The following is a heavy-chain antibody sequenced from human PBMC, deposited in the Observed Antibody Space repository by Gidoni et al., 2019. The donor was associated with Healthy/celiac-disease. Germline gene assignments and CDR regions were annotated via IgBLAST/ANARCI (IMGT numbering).Heavy chain of an antibody. D-gene: IGHD5-18*01. CDR1: GFTFSSYG. V-gene: IGHV3-30*03. CDR3: ARDRGEVDTAMVLYYYYGMDV. CDR2: ISYDGSNK. Sequence: QLQLVESGGGVVQPGRSLRPPCAASGFTFSSYGMHWVRQAPGKGLEWVAVISYDGSNKYYADSVKGRFTISRDNSKNTLYLQMNSLRAEDTSVYCCARDRGEVDTAMVLYYYYGMDVWGQGTTVTVSS. J-gene: IGHJ6*02.